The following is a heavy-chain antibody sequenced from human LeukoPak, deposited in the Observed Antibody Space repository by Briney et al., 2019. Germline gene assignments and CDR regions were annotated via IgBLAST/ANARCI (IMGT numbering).Heavy chain of an antibody. CDR2: ISAYNGNT. CDR1: GYTFTSYG. J-gene: IGHJ4*02. Sequence: GASVKVSCKASGYTFTSYGISWVRQAPGQVLEWMGWISAYNGNTNYAQKLQGRVTMTTDTSTSTAYMELRSLRSDDTAVYYCARVNTYYYDSSGESYYFDYWGQGTLVTVSS. V-gene: IGHV1-18*01. CDR3: ARVNTYYYDSSGESYYFDY. D-gene: IGHD3-22*01.